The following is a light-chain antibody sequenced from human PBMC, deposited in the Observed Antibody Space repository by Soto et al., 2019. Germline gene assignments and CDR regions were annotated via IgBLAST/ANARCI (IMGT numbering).Light chain of an antibody. CDR3: QQYGSSSLT. V-gene: IGKV3-20*01. J-gene: IGKJ4*01. CDR2: GAS. CDR1: QSVSSNY. Sequence: EIVLTQSPGTLSLSPGERATLSCRASQSVSSNYLAWYQQRPGQAPRLLIYGASIRATGIPVRFSGGGSGTDFTLPISRLEPEDFAVYYCQQYGSSSLTFGGGTKVEIK.